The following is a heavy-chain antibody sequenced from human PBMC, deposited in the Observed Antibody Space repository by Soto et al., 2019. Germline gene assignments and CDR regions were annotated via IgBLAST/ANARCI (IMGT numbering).Heavy chain of an antibody. J-gene: IGHJ6*02. Sequence: ASVKVSCKASGGTFSSYAISWVRQVPGQGLEWMGGIIPIFGTANYAQKFQGRVTITADESTSTAYMGLSSLRSEDTAVYYCARDGDTAMVDYYYYYGMDVWGQGTTVTVSS. CDR3: ARDGDTAMVDYYYYYGMDV. CDR2: IIPIFGTA. V-gene: IGHV1-69*13. CDR1: GGTFSSYA. D-gene: IGHD5-18*01.